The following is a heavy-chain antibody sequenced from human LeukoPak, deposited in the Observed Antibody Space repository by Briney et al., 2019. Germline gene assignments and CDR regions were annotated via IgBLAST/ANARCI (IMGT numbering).Heavy chain of an antibody. D-gene: IGHD2-15*01. Sequence: ASVKVSCKASGYTFTSYYMHWVRQAPGQGLEWMGWINPNSGGTNYAQKFQGWVTMTRDTSISTAYMELSRLRSDDTAVYYCARVGGYCSGGSCYGDWFDPWGQGTLVTVSS. J-gene: IGHJ5*02. V-gene: IGHV1-2*04. CDR2: INPNSGGT. CDR1: GYTFTSYY. CDR3: ARVGGYCSGGSCYGDWFDP.